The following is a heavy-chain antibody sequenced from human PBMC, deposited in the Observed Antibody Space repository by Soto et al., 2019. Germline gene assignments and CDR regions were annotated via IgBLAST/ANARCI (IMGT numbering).Heavy chain of an antibody. V-gene: IGHV4-38-2*02. D-gene: IGHD2-15*01. Sequence: PSETLSLTCAVSGYSITNGYYWGWIRQPPGMGLEWIGSIYHSGSTSYNPPLRSRVTISVVTSKNQFSLKLSSVTAADTAVYYCARDSVAFFDSWGQGTLVTVSS. CDR1: GYSITNGYY. CDR3: ARDSVAFFDS. CDR2: IYHSGST. J-gene: IGHJ4*02.